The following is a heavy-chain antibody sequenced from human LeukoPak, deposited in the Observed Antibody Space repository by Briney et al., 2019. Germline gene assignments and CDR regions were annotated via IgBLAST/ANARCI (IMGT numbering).Heavy chain of an antibody. CDR2: IYTSGST. D-gene: IGHD3-9*01. V-gene: IGHV4-4*07. CDR1: GGSISRYY. Sequence: PSETLSLTCTVSGGSISRYYWSWIRQPAGKGLEWIGRIYTSGSTNYNPSLKSRVTMSVDTSKNQFSLKLSSVTAADTAVYYCARGVLRYFARWFDPWGQGTLVTVSS. J-gene: IGHJ5*02. CDR3: ARGVLRYFARWFDP.